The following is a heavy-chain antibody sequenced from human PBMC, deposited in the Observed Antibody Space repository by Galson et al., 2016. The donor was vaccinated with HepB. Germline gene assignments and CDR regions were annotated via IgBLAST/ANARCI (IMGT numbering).Heavy chain of an antibody. J-gene: IGHJ2*01. CDR1: GFTFSSNG. CDR2: IRFDGSNP. D-gene: IGHD3/OR15-3a*01. Sequence: SLRPSCAASGFTFSSNGIPWVRQAPGKGLEWVALIRFDGSNPYSAASVKGRFSISRDNSKNTLYLQMNSLRADDTAVYYCARDPEKGGLWFFDLWGRGTLVTVS. CDR3: ARDPEKGGLWFFDL. V-gene: IGHV3-33*01.